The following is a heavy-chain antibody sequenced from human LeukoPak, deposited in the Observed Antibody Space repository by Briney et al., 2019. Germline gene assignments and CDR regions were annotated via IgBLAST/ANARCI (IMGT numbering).Heavy chain of an antibody. CDR2: IWPDGSKK. D-gene: IGHD6-25*01. CDR1: GFTFSTYA. CDR3: AKISSSAESNFDY. V-gene: IGHV3-30*02. Sequence: GGSLRLSCAASGFTFSTYAMHWVRQAPGKGLEWVAFIWPDGSKKYYADSVKGRFAISRENSKNTVYLQMNDLRPEDTALYFCAKISSSAESNFDYWGQGTLLTVSS. J-gene: IGHJ4*02.